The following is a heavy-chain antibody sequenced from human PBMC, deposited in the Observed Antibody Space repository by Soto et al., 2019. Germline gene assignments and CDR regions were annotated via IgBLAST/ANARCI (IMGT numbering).Heavy chain of an antibody. D-gene: IGHD3-9*01. V-gene: IGHV4-34*01. CDR2: INHSGST. CDR3: ARGTTTLRYFDSLYGPDGMEV. J-gene: IGHJ6*04. Sequence: PETLSLTCSVYGGSFSGYYWSWIRQPPGKGLEWIGEINHSGSTNYNPSLKSRVTISVDTSKNQFSLKPSSVTAADTAVYYSARGTTTLRYFDSLYGPDGMEVSGKGSTVT. CDR1: GGSFSGYY.